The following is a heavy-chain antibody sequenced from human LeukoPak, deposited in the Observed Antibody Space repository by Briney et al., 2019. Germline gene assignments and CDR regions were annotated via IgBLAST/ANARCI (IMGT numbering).Heavy chain of an antibody. D-gene: IGHD3-3*01. CDR2: ISGGSFTT. CDR1: GFTFSSYG. CDR3: AKDYYDSYYFDH. V-gene: IGHV3-23*01. J-gene: IGHJ4*02. Sequence: GGTLRLSCAGSGFTFSSYGMSWVRQIPGEGLEWVSSISGGSFTTYYADSVKGRFTISRDNSKHTLYLQMNSLRADDTAVYYCAKDYYDSYYFDHWGQGTQVTVSS.